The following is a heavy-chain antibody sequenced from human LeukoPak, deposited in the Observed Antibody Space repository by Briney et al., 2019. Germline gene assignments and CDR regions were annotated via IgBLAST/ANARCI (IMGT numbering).Heavy chain of an antibody. D-gene: IGHD5-12*01. CDR3: ARGDIVATTRSYSWFDP. J-gene: IGHJ5*02. CDR2: ISSSSSYI. CDR1: GFTLSSYS. V-gene: IGHV3-21*01. Sequence: GGSLRLSCAASGFTLSSYSMNWVRQAPGKGLEWVSSISSSSSYIYYADSVKGRFTISRDNAKNSLYLQMNSLRAEDTAVYYCARGDIVATTRSYSWFDPWGQGTLVTVSS.